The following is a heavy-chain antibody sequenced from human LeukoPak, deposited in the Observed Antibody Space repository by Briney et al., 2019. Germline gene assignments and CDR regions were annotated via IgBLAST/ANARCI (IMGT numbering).Heavy chain of an antibody. Sequence: GGSLRLSCAGSGFTFSGHAMSWVRQAPGKGLEWVSAVSGSGGSPYYADSVKGRFIISSDNSKNTLYLQMNRLRADDTAVYYCAKDFAPSVTAGHPYWGQGTLVTVSS. V-gene: IGHV3-23*01. J-gene: IGHJ4*02. CDR1: GFTFSGHA. CDR2: VSGSGGSP. CDR3: AKDFAPSVTAGHPY. D-gene: IGHD2-21*02.